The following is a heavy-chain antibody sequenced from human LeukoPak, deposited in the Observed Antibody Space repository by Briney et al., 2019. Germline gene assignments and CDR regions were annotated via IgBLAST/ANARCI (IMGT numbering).Heavy chain of an antibody. V-gene: IGHV3-53*01. J-gene: IGHJ4*02. Sequence: GGSLRLSCAASGFTFSSYVMSWVRQAPGRGLEWVSVIYSGGSTYYADSVKGRFTISRDSSKNTLYLQMNSLRAEDTAVYYCAREHYYDNSGYWSWGQGTLVTVSS. CDR2: IYSGGST. CDR3: AREHYYDNSGYWS. CDR1: GFTFSSYV. D-gene: IGHD3-22*01.